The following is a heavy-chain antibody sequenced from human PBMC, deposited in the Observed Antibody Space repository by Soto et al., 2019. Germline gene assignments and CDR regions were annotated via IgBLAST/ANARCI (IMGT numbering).Heavy chain of an antibody. CDR1: GGPISRPDYY. J-gene: IGHJ5*01. CDR3: ARVPEYSAYEMANWFDS. V-gene: IGHV4-30-4*01. CDR2: IYYSGDT. Sequence: QVQLQESGPGLVKPSQTLSLTCTVSGGPISRPDYYWNWIRQPPGKGLEWIGYIYYSGDTSYNPSLKSRLTISMDTSKNQFSLKLTSVTAADTALYYCARVPEYSAYEMANWFDSWGQGTLVTVSS. D-gene: IGHD5-12*01.